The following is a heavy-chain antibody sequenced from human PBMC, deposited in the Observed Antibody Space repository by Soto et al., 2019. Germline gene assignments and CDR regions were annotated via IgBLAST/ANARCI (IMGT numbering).Heavy chain of an antibody. V-gene: IGHV3-48*01. D-gene: IGHD5-12*01. Sequence: EVQLVESGGGLVQPGGSLRLSCAASGFTFSSYSMNWVRQAPGKGLEWVSYISSSSSTIYYADSVKGRFTISRDNAKNSXXLPMNSLRAEDTAVYYCARADSGYAHGYYYYGMDVWGQGTTVTVSS. CDR3: ARADSGYAHGYYYYGMDV. CDR2: ISSSSSTI. J-gene: IGHJ6*02. CDR1: GFTFSSYS.